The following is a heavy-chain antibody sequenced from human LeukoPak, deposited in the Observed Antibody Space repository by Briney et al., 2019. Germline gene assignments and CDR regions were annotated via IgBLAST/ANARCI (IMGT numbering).Heavy chain of an antibody. CDR1: GFTFSSYG. J-gene: IGHJ4*02. CDR2: INWNGGST. V-gene: IGHV3-20*04. Sequence: GESLRLSCAASGFTFSSYGMHWVRQAPGKGLEWVSGINWNGGSTGYADSVKGRFTISRDNAKNSLYLQMNSLRAEDTALYYCARDSGDSGSYSGPYDYWGQGTLVTVSS. D-gene: IGHD1-26*01. CDR3: ARDSGDSGSYSGPYDY.